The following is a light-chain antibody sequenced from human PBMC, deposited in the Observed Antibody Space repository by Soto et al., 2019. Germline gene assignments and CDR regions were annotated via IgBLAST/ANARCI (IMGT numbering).Light chain of an antibody. CDR3: SSYTSSDTLVV. V-gene: IGLV2-14*01. CDR1: TGDVGGYNY. Sequence: QSVLTQPASVSGSPGQSITVSCTGTTGDVGGYNYVSWYHQHPGKAPKLIIYEVTNRPSGVSNRFSASKSGNTASLTISGLQAEDEADYYCSSYTSSDTLVVFGTGTKLTVL. J-gene: IGLJ1*01. CDR2: EVT.